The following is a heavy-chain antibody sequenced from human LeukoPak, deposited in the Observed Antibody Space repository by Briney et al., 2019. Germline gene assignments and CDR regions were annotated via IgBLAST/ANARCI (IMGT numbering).Heavy chain of an antibody. V-gene: IGHV4-34*01. Sequence: SETLSLTCAVYGGSFSGYYWSWIRQPPGKGLEWIGQIKHSGSSDYDPSLKGRVTISVDTSKNQFSLRLTSVTAAVTAVYYCARGLGAYGGNSFDSWGQGTLVTVSS. J-gene: IGHJ4*02. CDR1: GGSFSGYY. D-gene: IGHD4-23*01. CDR2: IKHSGSS. CDR3: ARGLGAYGGNSFDS.